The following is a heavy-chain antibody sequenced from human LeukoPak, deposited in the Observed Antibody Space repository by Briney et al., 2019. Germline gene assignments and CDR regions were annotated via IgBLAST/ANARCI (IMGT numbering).Heavy chain of an antibody. Sequence: GGSLRLSCAASGFTFSSYSMNWVRQAPGKGLEWVSSISSSSSYIYYADSVKGRFTISRDNAKNSLYLQMNSLRAEDTAVYYCARGSGSSRNNWFDPWGQGTLVTVSS. CDR1: GFTFSSYS. CDR3: ARGSGSSRNNWFDP. CDR2: ISSSSSYI. V-gene: IGHV3-21*01. D-gene: IGHD3-10*01. J-gene: IGHJ5*02.